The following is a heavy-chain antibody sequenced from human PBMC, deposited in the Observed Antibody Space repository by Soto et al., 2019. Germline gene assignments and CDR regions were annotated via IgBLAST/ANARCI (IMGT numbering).Heavy chain of an antibody. Sequence: GGSLRLSCEASGFSISDTYMHWVRQAPGKGLEWVSAVFGGGRTFYADAVKGRFTISRDFSKNTLNLQMNTLRAEDTAVYYCHTWESPFDVWGQGIQVTVSS. CDR2: VFGGGRT. J-gene: IGHJ4*02. CDR1: GFSISDTY. V-gene: IGHV3-53*01. D-gene: IGHD1-26*01. CDR3: HTWESPFDV.